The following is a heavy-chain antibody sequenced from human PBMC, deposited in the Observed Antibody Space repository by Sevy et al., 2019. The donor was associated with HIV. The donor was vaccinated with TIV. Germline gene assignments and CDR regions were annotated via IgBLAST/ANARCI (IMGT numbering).Heavy chain of an antibody. D-gene: IGHD6-13*01. CDR1: GFTFSSYS. CDR3: ASRNGYSSSWYLDY. Sequence: GGSLRRSCAASGFTFSSYSMNRVRQAPGKGLEWVSSISSSSSYIYYADSVKGRFTISRENAKNSLYLQMNSLRAEDTAVYYCASRNGYSSSWYLDYWGQGTLVTVSS. J-gene: IGHJ4*02. CDR2: ISSSSSYI. V-gene: IGHV3-21*01.